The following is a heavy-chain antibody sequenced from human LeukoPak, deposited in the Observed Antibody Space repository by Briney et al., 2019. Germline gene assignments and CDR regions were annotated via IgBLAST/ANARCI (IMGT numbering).Heavy chain of an antibody. CDR2: VYYSGST. CDR3: ARGKVGYCSSTSCHPWN. Sequence: PSETLSLTCTVSGGSISSYYWSWIRQPPGKGLEWIGYVYYSGSTNYNPSLKSRVTISVDTSKNQFSLKLSSVTAADTAVYYCARGKVGYCSSTSCHPWNWGQGTLVTVSS. CDR1: GGSISSYY. V-gene: IGHV4-59*01. J-gene: IGHJ4*02. D-gene: IGHD2-2*01.